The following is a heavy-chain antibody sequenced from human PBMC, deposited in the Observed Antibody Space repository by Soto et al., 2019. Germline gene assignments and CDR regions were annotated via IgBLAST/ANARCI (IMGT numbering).Heavy chain of an antibody. Sequence: QITLKESGPTLVKPTQTLTLTCTFSGFSLSTSGVGVGWIRQPPGKALEWLALIYWDDDKRYSPSLKSRLTITKNTSKNQVVLTMTNMDPVDTATYSGAHRYHYYDSSGYYEAWGFDPWGQGTLVTVSS. CDR3: AHRYHYYDSSGYYEAWGFDP. CDR1: GFSLSTSGVG. J-gene: IGHJ5*02. D-gene: IGHD3-22*01. CDR2: IYWDDDK. V-gene: IGHV2-5*02.